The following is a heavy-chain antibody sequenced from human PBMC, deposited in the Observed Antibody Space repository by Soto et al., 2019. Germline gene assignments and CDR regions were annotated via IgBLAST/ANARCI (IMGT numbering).Heavy chain of an antibody. J-gene: IGHJ4*02. CDR3: ARRYGSCFDY. D-gene: IGHD5-18*01. V-gene: IGHV4-59*01. CDR2: MYNTGST. CDR1: GGSISSYY. Sequence: SETLSLTCTVSGGSISSYYWSWIRQPPGKGLEWIGYMYNTGSTTYNPSLKSRVTISVDTSKNQFSLKLNSVTAADTAVYCCARRYGSCFDYWGQGTLVTVSS.